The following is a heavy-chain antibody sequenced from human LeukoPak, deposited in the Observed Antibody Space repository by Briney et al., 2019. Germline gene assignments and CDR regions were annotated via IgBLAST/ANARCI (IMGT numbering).Heavy chain of an antibody. Sequence: GGSLRPSCAASGFTFSSYAMSWVRQAPGKGLEWVSAISGSGGSTYYADSVKGRFTISRDNSKNTLYLQMNSLRAEDTAVYYCAKYCSSTSCPFGYWGQGTLVTVSS. CDR3: AKYCSSTSCPFGY. CDR2: ISGSGGST. CDR1: GFTFSSYA. V-gene: IGHV3-23*01. D-gene: IGHD2-2*01. J-gene: IGHJ4*02.